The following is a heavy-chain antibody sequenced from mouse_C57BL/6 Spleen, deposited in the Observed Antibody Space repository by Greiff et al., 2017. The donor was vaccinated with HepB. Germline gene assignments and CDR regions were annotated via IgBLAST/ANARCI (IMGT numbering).Heavy chain of an antibody. Sequence: VQRVESGAELARPGASVKMSCKASGYTFTSYTMHWVKQRPGQGLEWIGYINPSSGYTKYNQKFKDKATLTADKSSSTAYMQLSSLTSEDSAVYYCATWYFDVWGTGTTVTVSS. J-gene: IGHJ1*03. V-gene: IGHV1-4*01. CDR3: ATWYFDV. CDR1: GYTFTSYT. CDR2: INPSSGYT.